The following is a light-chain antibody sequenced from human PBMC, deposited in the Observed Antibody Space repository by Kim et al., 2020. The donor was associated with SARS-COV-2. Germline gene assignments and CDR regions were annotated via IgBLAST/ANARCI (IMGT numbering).Light chain of an antibody. V-gene: IGLV3-1*01. CDR3: QAWDSSTVV. CDR1: KLGDKY. CDR2: QHN. J-gene: IGLJ2*01. Sequence: SYELTQPPSVSVSPGQTASITCSGDKLGDKYACWYQQKPGQSPVLVIYQHNKRPSGIPERFSGSNSGNTATLTISGTQAMDEADYYCQAWDSSTVVFGTGTQLIVL.